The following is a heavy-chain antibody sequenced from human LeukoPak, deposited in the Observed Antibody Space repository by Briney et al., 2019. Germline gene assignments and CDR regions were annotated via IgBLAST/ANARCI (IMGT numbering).Heavy chain of an antibody. V-gene: IGHV4-34*01. CDR2: INHSGST. Sequence: SETLSLTCAVYGGSFSGYYWSWIRHPPGKGLEWIGEINHSGSTNYNPSLKSRVTISVDTSKNQFSLKLSSVTAADTAVYYCAEDSSGPGAFDIWGQGTMVTVSS. CDR3: AEDSSGPGAFDI. D-gene: IGHD3-22*01. CDR1: GGSFSGYY. J-gene: IGHJ3*02.